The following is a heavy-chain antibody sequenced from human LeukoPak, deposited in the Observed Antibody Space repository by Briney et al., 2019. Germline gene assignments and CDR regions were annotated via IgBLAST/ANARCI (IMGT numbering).Heavy chain of an antibody. CDR2: ITGSSTTI. CDR1: GFTFSDYN. Sequence: GGSLRLSCAASGFTFSDYNMNWVRQAPGKGLEWISYITGSSTTIHYADSVKGRFTISRDNARNSLYLQMNSLRAEDTAVYFCASDRVCWGQGTLVTVSS. V-gene: IGHV3-48*04. J-gene: IGHJ4*02. CDR3: ASDRVC.